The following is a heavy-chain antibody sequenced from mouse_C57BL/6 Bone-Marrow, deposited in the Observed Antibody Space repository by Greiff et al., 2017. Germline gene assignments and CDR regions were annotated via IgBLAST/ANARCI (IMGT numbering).Heavy chain of an antibody. CDR3: ARTNYYGSSYVSFAY. J-gene: IGHJ3*01. V-gene: IGHV1-81*01. D-gene: IGHD1-1*01. CDR1: GYTFTSYG. Sequence: QVHVKQSGAELARPGASVKLSCKASGYTFTSYGISWVKQRTGQGLEWIGEIYPRSGNTYYNEKFKGKATLTADKSSSTAYMELRSLTSEDSAVYFCARTNYYGSSYVSFAYWGQGTLVTVSA. CDR2: IYPRSGNT.